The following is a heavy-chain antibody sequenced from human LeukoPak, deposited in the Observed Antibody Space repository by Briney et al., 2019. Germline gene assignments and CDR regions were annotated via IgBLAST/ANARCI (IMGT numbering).Heavy chain of an antibody. V-gene: IGHV3-21*01. D-gene: IGHD1-26*01. CDR2: ITSGSSYI. CDR3: ARDPYSGGYGNYYYYFMDV. J-gene: IGHJ6*03. Sequence: GGSLRLSCAASGFTFSNYWMHWVRQAPGKGLEWVSSITSGSSYIYYADSVKGRFIISRDNAKNSLYLQMNSLRAEDTAVYYCARDPYSGGYGNYYYYFMDVWGKGTTVTISS. CDR1: GFTFSNYW.